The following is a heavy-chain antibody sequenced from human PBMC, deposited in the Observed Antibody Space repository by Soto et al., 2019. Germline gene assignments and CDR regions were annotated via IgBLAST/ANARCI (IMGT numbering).Heavy chain of an antibody. D-gene: IGHD3-3*01. CDR2: IWYDGSNK. V-gene: IGHV3-33*01. CDR3: ARDGSYDFWSGYSSYYYYGMDV. Sequence: GGSLRLSCAASGFTFSSYGMHWVRQAPGKGLEWVAVIWYDGSNKYYADSVKGRFTISRDNSKNTLYLQMNSLRAEDTAVYYCARDGSYDFWSGYSSYYYYGMDVWGQGTTVTVSS. J-gene: IGHJ6*02. CDR1: GFTFSSYG.